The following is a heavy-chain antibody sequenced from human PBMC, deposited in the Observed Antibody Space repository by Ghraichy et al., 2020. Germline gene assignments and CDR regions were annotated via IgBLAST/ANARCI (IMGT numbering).Heavy chain of an antibody. CDR2: ISGSGGST. CDR1: GFTFSSYA. J-gene: IGHJ3*02. V-gene: IGHV3-23*01. D-gene: IGHD2-15*01. Sequence: GGSLRLSCAASGFTFSSYAMSWVRQAPGKGLEWVSAISGSGGSTYYADSVKGRFTISRDNSKNTLYLQMNSLRAEDTAVYYCAKYGDTLGYCSGGSCYGPQGAFDIWGQGTMVTVSS. CDR3: AKYGDTLGYCSGGSCYGPQGAFDI.